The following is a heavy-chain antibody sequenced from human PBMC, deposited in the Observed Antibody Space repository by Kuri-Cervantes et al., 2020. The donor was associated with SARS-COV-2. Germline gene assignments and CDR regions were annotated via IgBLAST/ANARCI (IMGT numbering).Heavy chain of an antibody. V-gene: IGHV1-8*03. Sequence: ASVKVSFKASGYTFTNYDINWVRQATGQGLEWMGWMNPNSGNTGYAQKFQGRVTITRNTSISTAYMELSSLRSEDTAVYYCARVGHDFWSGYYSYWGQGTLVTVSS. J-gene: IGHJ4*02. D-gene: IGHD3-3*01. CDR3: ARVGHDFWSGYYSY. CDR1: GYTFTNYD. CDR2: MNPNSGNT.